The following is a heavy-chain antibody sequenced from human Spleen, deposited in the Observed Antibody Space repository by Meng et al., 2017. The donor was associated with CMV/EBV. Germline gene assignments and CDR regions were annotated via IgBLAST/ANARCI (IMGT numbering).Heavy chain of an antibody. D-gene: IGHD3-10*01. CDR1: FSCTNYA. Sequence: FSCTNYAMNWVRQAPGKGLEWVSLISGSGVSTYYADSVKGRFTISRDNSKDTLYLHMNSLRAEDTAVYYCAKDLSYGSGTYLGYFDYWGQGTLVTVSS. CDR2: ISGSGVST. J-gene: IGHJ4*02. V-gene: IGHV3-23*01. CDR3: AKDLSYGSGTYLGYFDY.